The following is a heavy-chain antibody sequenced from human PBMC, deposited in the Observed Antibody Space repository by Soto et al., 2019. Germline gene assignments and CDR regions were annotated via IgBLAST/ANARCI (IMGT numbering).Heavy chain of an antibody. Sequence: SETLSLTCAVYGGSFSGYYWSWIRQPPGKGLEWIGEINHSGSTNYNPSLKSRVTISVDTSKNQFSLKLSSVTAADTAVYYCATRLDNNGFDYWGQGTLVTVSS. CDR2: INHSGST. CDR1: GGSFSGYY. D-gene: IGHD1-20*01. V-gene: IGHV4-34*01. J-gene: IGHJ4*02. CDR3: ATRLDNNGFDY.